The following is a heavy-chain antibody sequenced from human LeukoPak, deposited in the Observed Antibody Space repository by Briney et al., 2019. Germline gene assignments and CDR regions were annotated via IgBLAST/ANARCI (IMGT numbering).Heavy chain of an antibody. D-gene: IGHD2-15*01. CDR1: GFTFSSYG. Sequence: GRSLRLSCAASGFTFSSYGMHWVRQAPGKGLEWVAIVSHDESNKYYADSVKGRFSISRDNSKNTLYLQMTSLRTEDTALYYCARTSVAPWVGMDVWGQGTTVTVSS. CDR3: ARTSVAPWVGMDV. J-gene: IGHJ6*02. V-gene: IGHV3-30*03. CDR2: VSHDESNK.